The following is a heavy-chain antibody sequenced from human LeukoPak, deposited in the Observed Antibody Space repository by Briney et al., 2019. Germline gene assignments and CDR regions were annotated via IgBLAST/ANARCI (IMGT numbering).Heavy chain of an antibody. CDR1: GFTFSYYC. CDR3: ARAGPYYFDN. V-gene: IGHV3-74*01. D-gene: IGHD3-10*01. J-gene: IGHJ4*02. Sequence: PGGSLRLSCAASGFTFSYYCMHWVRQAPGKGLVWVSIINTDTRGTYYADSVKGRFTISRDNAKNTLYLQMNSLRAEDTAVYYCARAGPYYFDNWGQGTLVTVSS. CDR2: INTDTRGT.